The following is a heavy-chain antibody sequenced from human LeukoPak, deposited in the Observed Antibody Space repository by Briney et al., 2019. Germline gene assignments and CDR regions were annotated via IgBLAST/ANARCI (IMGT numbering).Heavy chain of an antibody. CDR2: ISYDGSNK. J-gene: IGHJ4*02. CDR3: AKDFLVGATS. V-gene: IGHV3-30*18. D-gene: IGHD1-26*01. Sequence: GESLRLSCAASGFTFSSYGMHWVRQAPGKGLEWVAVISYDGSNKYYADSVKGRFTISRDNSKNTLYLQMNSLRAEDTAVYYCAKDFLVGATSWGQGTLVTVSS. CDR1: GFTFSSYG.